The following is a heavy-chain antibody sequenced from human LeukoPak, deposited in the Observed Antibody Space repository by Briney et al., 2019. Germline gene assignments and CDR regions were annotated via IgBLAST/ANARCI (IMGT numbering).Heavy chain of an antibody. D-gene: IGHD4/OR15-4a*01. Sequence: PGGSLRLSCAASGFTFSTYGMSWVRQAPGKGLEWVSGISISGGSAYYAGSVKGRFTISRDNSKNTLYLQMNSLRAEDTAVYYCAKREDYGQLDYWGQGTLVTVSS. V-gene: IGHV3-23*01. CDR2: ISISGGSA. CDR3: AKREDYGQLDY. J-gene: IGHJ4*02. CDR1: GFTFSTYG.